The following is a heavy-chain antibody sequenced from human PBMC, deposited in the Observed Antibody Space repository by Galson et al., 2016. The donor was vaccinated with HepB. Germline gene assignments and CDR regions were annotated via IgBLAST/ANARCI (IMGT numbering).Heavy chain of an antibody. V-gene: IGHV4-39*01. CDR2: VYYSGTT. J-gene: IGHJ4*02. CDR1: GASFGSSAYY. Sequence: SLTCTVSGASFGSSAYYWAWIRQPPGKGLEWIGNVYYSGTTYYNPSLKSRVTISEDTSETQFSLTVRFVTASDTAIYYCARMAHYGSTGYYPESYYFDSWGQGTLVTVSS. D-gene: IGHD3-22*01. CDR3: ARMAHYGSTGYYPESYYFDS.